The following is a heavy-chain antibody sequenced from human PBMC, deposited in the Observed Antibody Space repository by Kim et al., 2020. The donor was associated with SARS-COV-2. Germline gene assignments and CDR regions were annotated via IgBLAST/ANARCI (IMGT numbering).Heavy chain of an antibody. J-gene: IGHJ4*02. V-gene: IGHV3-23*01. CDR2: T. Sequence: TYYADSVKGRFTISRDNSKNTLYLQMNSLRAEDTAVYYCAKDPTPWEHDYWGQGTLVTVSS. D-gene: IGHD1-26*01. CDR3: AKDPTPWEHDY.